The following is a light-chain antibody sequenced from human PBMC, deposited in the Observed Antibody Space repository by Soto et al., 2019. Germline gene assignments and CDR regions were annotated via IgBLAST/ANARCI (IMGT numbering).Light chain of an antibody. Sequence: DSVMTQFPLSLSVTPGEPASISCRSSQSLLHSNGYNYVDWYVQKPGQSPQLLIYLGSNRASGVPERFSGSGSGTDFTLKSSRVEAEDVGVYYCMQALQIRVEFGQGTKVEIK. V-gene: IGKV2-28*01. CDR2: LGS. CDR3: MQALQIRVE. J-gene: IGKJ1*01. CDR1: QSLLHSNGYNY.